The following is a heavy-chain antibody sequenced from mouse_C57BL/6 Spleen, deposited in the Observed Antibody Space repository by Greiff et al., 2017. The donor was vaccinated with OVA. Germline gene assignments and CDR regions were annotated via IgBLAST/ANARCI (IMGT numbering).Heavy chain of an antibody. CDR1: GYTFTDYE. Sequence: VQGVESGAELVRPGASVTLSCKASGYTFTDYEMHWVKQTPVHGLEWIGAIDPETGGTAYNQKFKGKAILTADKSSSTAYMELRSLTSEDSAVYYCTRFITTDAWFAYWGQGTLVTVSA. J-gene: IGHJ3*01. V-gene: IGHV1-15*01. D-gene: IGHD1-1*01. CDR3: TRFITTDAWFAY. CDR2: IDPETGGT.